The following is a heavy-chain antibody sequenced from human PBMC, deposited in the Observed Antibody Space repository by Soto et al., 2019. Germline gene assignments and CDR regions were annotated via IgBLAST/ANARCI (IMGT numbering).Heavy chain of an antibody. D-gene: IGHD3-10*01. CDR2: IYYSGST. Sequence: SSETLSLTCTVSGGSVSSGSYYWSWIRQPPGTGLEWIGYIYYSGSTNYNPSLKSRVTISVDTSKNQFSLKLSSVTAADTAVYYCARVATSMVRGVPSWFDPWGQGTLVTVSS. J-gene: IGHJ5*02. CDR1: GGSVSSGSYY. CDR3: ARVATSMVRGVPSWFDP. V-gene: IGHV4-61*01.